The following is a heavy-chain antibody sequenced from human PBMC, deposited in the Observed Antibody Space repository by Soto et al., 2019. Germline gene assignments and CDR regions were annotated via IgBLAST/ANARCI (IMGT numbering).Heavy chain of an antibody. J-gene: IGHJ4*02. CDR3: ARHAVITLGGVIVSNYFSY. CDR2: TNHSGST. V-gene: IGHV4-34*01. Sequence: SETLSLXCAVYGASFSGYYWSWIRQPPGKGLEWIGKTNHSGSTNYNPSLKSRVTISVDTSKSQFSLKLSSVTAADTAVYYCARHAVITLGGVIVSNYFSYWGQGTLVTVSS. CDR1: GASFSGYY. D-gene: IGHD3-16*02.